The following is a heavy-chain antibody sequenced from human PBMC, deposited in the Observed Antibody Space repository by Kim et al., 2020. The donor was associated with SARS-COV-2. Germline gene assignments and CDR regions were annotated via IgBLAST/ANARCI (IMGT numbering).Heavy chain of an antibody. CDR1: GGSFSGYY. CDR2: INHSGST. Sequence: SETLSLTCAVYGGSFSGYYWSWIRQPPGKGLEWIGEINHSGSTNYNPSLKSRVTISVDTSKNQFSLKLSSVTAADTAVYYCARGEVGSGWTDYYGLDGWG. J-gene: IGHJ6*01. D-gene: IGHD6-19*01. CDR3: ARGEVGSGWTDYYGLDG. V-gene: IGHV4-34*01.